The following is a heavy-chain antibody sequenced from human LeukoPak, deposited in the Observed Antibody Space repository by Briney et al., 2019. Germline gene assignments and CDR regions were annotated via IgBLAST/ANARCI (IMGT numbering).Heavy chain of an antibody. V-gene: IGHV1-8*02. J-gene: IGHJ4*02. D-gene: IGHD3-22*01. Sequence: ASVKVSCKTSGYTFTGYYLHWVRQAPGQGLEWMGWVNPNSGNAGYAQKFQGGVTMTMDPSISTAYMELSSLRSEDTAVYYCARRSDDYDSSAYYHWGQGTLVTVSS. CDR3: ARRSDDYDSSAYYH. CDR2: VNPNSGNA. CDR1: GYTFTGYY.